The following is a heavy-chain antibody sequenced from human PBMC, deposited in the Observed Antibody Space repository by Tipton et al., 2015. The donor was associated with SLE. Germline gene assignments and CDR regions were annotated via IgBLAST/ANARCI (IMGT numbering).Heavy chain of an antibody. V-gene: IGHV3-NL1*01. J-gene: IGHJ6*02. CDR3: SRSPNYYYGMDV. CDR1: GFTFGDYA. CDR2: IYSGGRST. Sequence: SLRLSCTSSGFTFGDYAMSWVRQAPGKGLEWVSVIYSGGRSTYYADSVKGRFTISRDNSKNTLYLQMNSLRAEDTAVYYCSRSPNYYYGMDVWGQGTTVTVSS.